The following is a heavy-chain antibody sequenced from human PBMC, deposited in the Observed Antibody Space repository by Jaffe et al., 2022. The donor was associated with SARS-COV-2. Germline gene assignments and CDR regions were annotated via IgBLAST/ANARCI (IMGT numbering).Heavy chain of an antibody. Sequence: QLQLQESGPGLVKPSETLSLTCTVSGGSISSSSYYWGWIRQPPGKGLEWIGSIYYSGSTYYNPSLKSRVTISVDTSKNQFSLKLSSVTAADTAVYYCARQRVVVVPAAIQSFSVQWFDPWGQGTLVTVSS. CDR2: IYYSGST. J-gene: IGHJ5*02. D-gene: IGHD2-2*01. V-gene: IGHV4-39*01. CDR1: GGSISSSSYY. CDR3: ARQRVVVVPAAIQSFSVQWFDP.